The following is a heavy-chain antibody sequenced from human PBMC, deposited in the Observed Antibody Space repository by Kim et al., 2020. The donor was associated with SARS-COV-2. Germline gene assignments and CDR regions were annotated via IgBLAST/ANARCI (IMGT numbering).Heavy chain of an antibody. J-gene: IGHJ2*01. V-gene: IGHV3-49*04. CDR3: TRAGQVYYDFWSGYLDH. CDR2: IRSKAYGGTT. Sequence: GGSLRLSCTASGFTFGDYAMSWVRQAPGKGLEWVGFIRSKAYGGTTEYAASVKGRFTISRDDSKSIAYLQMNSLKTEDTAVYYCTRAGQVYYDFWSGYLDHWGRGTLVTVSS. D-gene: IGHD3-3*01. CDR1: GFTFGDYA.